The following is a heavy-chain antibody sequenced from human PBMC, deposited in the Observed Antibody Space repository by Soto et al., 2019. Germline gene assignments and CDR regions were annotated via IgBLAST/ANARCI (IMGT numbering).Heavy chain of an antibody. Sequence: EVQLVESGGGLVQPGGSLRVSCEASGLTFSSYDMHWVRQPIGKGLEWVAALGTGDDTYYPDSVMGRFTVSRDDVKNSLYLQMYSRTAGDTAAYDCARGGPDWVCDICGRGTVVMVSS. CDR1: GLTFSSYD. CDR3: ARGGPDWVCDI. D-gene: IGHD3-16*01. J-gene: IGHJ2*01. V-gene: IGHV3-13*01. CDR2: LGTGDDT.